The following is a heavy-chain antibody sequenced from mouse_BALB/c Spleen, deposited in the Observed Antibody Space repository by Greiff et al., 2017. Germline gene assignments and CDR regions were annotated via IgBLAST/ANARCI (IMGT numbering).Heavy chain of an antibody. Sequence: EVQRVESGGGLVQPGGSMKLSCVASGFTFSNYWMNWVRQSPEKGLEWVAEIRLKSNNYATHYAESVKGRFTISRDDSKSSVYLQMNNLRAEDTGIYYCTRRGGSSYWYFDVWGAGTTVTVSS. CDR2: IRLKSNNYAT. D-gene: IGHD1-1*01. CDR1: GFTFSNYW. J-gene: IGHJ1*01. V-gene: IGHV6-6*02. CDR3: TRRGGSSYWYFDV.